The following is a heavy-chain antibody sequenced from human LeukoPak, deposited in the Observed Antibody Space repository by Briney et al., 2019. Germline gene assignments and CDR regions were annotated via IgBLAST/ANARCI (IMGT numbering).Heavy chain of an antibody. CDR3: AKGSLAYCGGDCYGRYFGY. J-gene: IGHJ4*02. CDR1: GFTFSSYA. D-gene: IGHD2-21*02. V-gene: IGHV3-23*01. Sequence: GGSLRLSCAASGFTFSSYAMSWVRQAPGKGLEWVSAISGSGGSTYYADSVKGRFTISRDNSKNTLYLQMNSLRAEDTAVYYCAKGSLAYCGGDCYGRYFGYWGQGTLVTVSS. CDR2: ISGSGGST.